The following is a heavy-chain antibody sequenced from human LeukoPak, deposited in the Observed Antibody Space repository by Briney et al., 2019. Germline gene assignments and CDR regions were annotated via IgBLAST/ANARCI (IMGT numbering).Heavy chain of an antibody. J-gene: IGHJ4*02. CDR2: IKSKTDGGTT. CDR3: TTRGGSFSIFDY. Sequence: GGSLRLSCAASGFTFSDAWMSWVRQAPGMGLEWVGRIKSKTDGGTTDYAAPVKGRFTISRDDSKNTLYLQMNSLKTEDTAVYYCTTRGGSFSIFDYWGQGTLVTVSS. CDR1: GFTFSDAW. V-gene: IGHV3-15*01. D-gene: IGHD1-26*01.